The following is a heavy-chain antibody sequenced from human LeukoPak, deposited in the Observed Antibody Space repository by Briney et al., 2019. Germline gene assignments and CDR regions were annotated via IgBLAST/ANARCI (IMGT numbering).Heavy chain of an antibody. J-gene: IGHJ4*02. CDR3: AINEILTGAPSLDY. CDR2: IDPSDSYT. D-gene: IGHD3-9*01. CDR1: GYSFTSYW. Sequence: ESPKISCKGSGYSFTSYWISWVRQMPGKGLEWMGRIDPSDSYTNYSPSFQGHVTISADKSISTAYLQWSSLKASDTAMYYCAINEILTGAPSLDYWGQGTLVTVSS. V-gene: IGHV5-10-1*01.